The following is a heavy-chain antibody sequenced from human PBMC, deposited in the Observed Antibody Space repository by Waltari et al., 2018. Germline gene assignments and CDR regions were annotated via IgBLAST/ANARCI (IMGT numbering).Heavy chain of an antibody. CDR2: ISGSGGSA. CDR3: AKDRTTAYYFDS. J-gene: IGHJ4*02. CDR1: GFSFSYFA. V-gene: IGHV3-23*01. D-gene: IGHD4-17*01. Sequence: EVQLLQSGGGFVQPGGSARLSCAATGFSFSYFAMSWVRPAPGKGLEWVAYISGSGGSASYAGFVGGRFTISRDNSKDILYLDMERLRVDDTATYFCAKDRTTAYYFDSWGQGTLLSVSS.